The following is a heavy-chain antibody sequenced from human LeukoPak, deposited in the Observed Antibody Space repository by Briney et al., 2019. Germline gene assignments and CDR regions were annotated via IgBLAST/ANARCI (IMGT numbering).Heavy chain of an antibody. D-gene: IGHD4-17*01. CDR3: ARDLRAGGTWSYGVYFDL. V-gene: IGHV3-7*01. CDR2: IQEDGSEK. CDR1: RFTFSDYY. Sequence: GGSLRLSCAASRFTFSDYYMTWVRQAPGRGLEWVANIQEDGSEKNYVDSVKGRFTISRDNAKNSVYLLLNSLTPEDTAVYYCARDLRAGGTWSYGVYFDLWGRGTLVTVSS. J-gene: IGHJ2*01.